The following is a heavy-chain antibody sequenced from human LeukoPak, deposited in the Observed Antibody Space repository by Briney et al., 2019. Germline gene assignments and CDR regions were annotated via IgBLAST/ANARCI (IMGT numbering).Heavy chain of an antibody. J-gene: IGHJ3*02. Sequence: PGGSLRLSCAASGFTFSSYSMNWVRQAPGKGLEWVSYISSSSSTIYYADSVKGRFTISRDNAKNSLYLQMNSLRAEDTAVYYCARGRELVVDAFDIWGQGTMVTVSS. CDR1: GFTFSSYS. V-gene: IGHV3-48*01. D-gene: IGHD1-26*01. CDR3: ARGRELVVDAFDI. CDR2: ISSSSSTI.